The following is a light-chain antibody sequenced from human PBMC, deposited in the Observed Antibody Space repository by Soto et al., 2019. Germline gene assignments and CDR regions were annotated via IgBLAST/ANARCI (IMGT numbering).Light chain of an antibody. CDR1: QSVSSSY. CDR2: GAS. Sequence: EIVLTQSPGTLSLSPGERATLSCRASQSVSSSYLAWYQQKPGQAPRPLIYGASKRAPGVSARFSGSGSGTDLTLTISRLEPEDFAVYYCQQYGSSPRTFGQGTKV. J-gene: IGKJ1*01. CDR3: QQYGSSPRT. V-gene: IGKV3-20*01.